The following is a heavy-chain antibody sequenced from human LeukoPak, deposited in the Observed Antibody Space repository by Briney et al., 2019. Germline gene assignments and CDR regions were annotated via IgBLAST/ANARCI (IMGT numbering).Heavy chain of an antibody. D-gene: IGHD2/OR15-2a*01. CDR3: ARVSILNEPYWYFDL. CDR1: GYTFTNYG. Sequence: ASVNVSCKASGYTFTNYGINWVRQAPGQGLEWMGWISGYNGNTNYAQKLQGRVTMTTDTSTSTAYMELRSLRSDDTAVYYCARVSILNEPYWYFDLWGRGTLVTVSS. CDR2: ISGYNGNT. J-gene: IGHJ2*01. V-gene: IGHV1-18*01.